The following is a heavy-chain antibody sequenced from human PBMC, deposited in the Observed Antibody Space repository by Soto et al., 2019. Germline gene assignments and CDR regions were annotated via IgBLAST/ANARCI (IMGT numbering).Heavy chain of an antibody. Sequence: PSETLSLTCAVSGGSISSSNWWSWVRQPPGKGLEWIGEIYHSGSTNYNPSLKSRVTISVDKSKNQFSLKLSSVTAADTAVYYCASKGVRGVISPFDYWGQGTLVTLSS. D-gene: IGHD3-10*01. CDR1: GGSISSSNW. CDR2: IYHSGST. J-gene: IGHJ4*02. CDR3: ASKGVRGVISPFDY. V-gene: IGHV4-4*02.